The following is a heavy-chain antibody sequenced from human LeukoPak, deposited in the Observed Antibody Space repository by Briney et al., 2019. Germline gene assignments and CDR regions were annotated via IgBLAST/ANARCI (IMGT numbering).Heavy chain of an antibody. CDR1: GYTFTSYG. Sequence: GASVKVSCKASGYTFTSYGISWVRQAPGQGLEWMGWISAYNGNTNYAQKLQGRVTMTTDTSTSTAYMELRSLRSDDTAVYYCARNPGFAYYGFWSGYYNGMDVWGQGTTVTVSS. D-gene: IGHD3-3*01. CDR3: ARNPGFAYYGFWSGYYNGMDV. CDR2: ISAYNGNT. J-gene: IGHJ6*02. V-gene: IGHV1-18*01.